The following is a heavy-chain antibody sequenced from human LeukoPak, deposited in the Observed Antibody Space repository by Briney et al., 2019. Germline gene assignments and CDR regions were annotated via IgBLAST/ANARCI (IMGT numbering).Heavy chain of an antibody. Sequence: SGPTLVKPTQTLTLTCTFSGFSLTDRKVGVGWIRQPPGKALDRLAFIYSDDERRYSPSLTSRLTITKDTSKNQVVLTMTNMDPVDTATYYCAHRSLSAPEFSWFDPWGQGTLVTVSS. D-gene: IGHD2/OR15-2a*01. V-gene: IGHV2-5*02. CDR1: GFSLTDRKVG. CDR2: IYSDDER. CDR3: AHRSLSAPEFSWFDP. J-gene: IGHJ5*02.